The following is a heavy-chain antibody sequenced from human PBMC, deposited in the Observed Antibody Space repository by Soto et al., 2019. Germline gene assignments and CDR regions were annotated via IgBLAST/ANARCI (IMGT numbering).Heavy chain of an antibody. CDR2: INSDASIT. V-gene: IGHV3-74*01. J-gene: IGHJ4*02. CDR1: EFTFSSSW. D-gene: IGHD2-15*01. CDR3: VTGWSDY. Sequence: GGSLRLSCVVSEFTFSSSWMHWVRQGPGKGLVWVSRINSDASITNYADSVKGRFTTSRDNAKNMLYLQMNSLRVEDTAPYYCVTGWSDYWGQGTRVTVSS.